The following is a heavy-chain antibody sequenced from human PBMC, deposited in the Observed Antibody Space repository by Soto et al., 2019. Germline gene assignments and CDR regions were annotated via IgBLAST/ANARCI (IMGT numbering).Heavy chain of an antibody. CDR1: GGTFSSYA. D-gene: IGHD1-1*01. CDR3: ARDRNGNYYYGMDV. CDR2: IIPIFGTA. V-gene: IGHV1-69*01. Sequence: QVQLVQSGAEVKKPGSSVKVSCKASGGTFSSYAISWVRQAPGQGLEWMGGIIPIFGTANYAPKFQGRVTITADESTSTAYMELSSLRSEDTAVYYCARDRNGNYYYGMDVWGQGTTVTVSS. J-gene: IGHJ6*02.